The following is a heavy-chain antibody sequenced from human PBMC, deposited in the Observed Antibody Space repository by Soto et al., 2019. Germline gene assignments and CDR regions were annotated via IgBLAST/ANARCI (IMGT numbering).Heavy chain of an antibody. D-gene: IGHD6-13*01. J-gene: IGHJ6*02. CDR3: ARDRSSSWYGRGYHYYGMDV. V-gene: IGHV3-11*01. CDR2: ISSSGSTI. Sequence: QVQLVESGGGLVKPGGSLRLSCAASGFTSSDYYMSWIRQAPGKGLEWVSYISSSGSTIYNAESVKGRFTISRDNAKNSLYLQMNSLRAEDPAVYYCARDRSSSWYGRGYHYYGMDVWGQGTTVTVSS. CDR1: GFTSSDYY.